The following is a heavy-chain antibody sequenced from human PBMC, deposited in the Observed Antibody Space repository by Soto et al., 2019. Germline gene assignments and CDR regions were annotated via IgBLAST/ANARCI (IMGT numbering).Heavy chain of an antibody. D-gene: IGHD4-17*01. CDR1: GYTFTSYG. CDR2: ISAYNGNT. Sequence: QVQLVQSGAEVKKPGASVKVSCKASGYTFTSYGISWVRQAPGQGLEWMGWISAYNGNTNYAQKLQGRVTMTTNTTKSTAYMELMSLSTADTDDSSCARFGTMTDWGQGTLVTVCS. CDR3: ARFGTMTD. V-gene: IGHV1-18*01. J-gene: IGHJ4*02.